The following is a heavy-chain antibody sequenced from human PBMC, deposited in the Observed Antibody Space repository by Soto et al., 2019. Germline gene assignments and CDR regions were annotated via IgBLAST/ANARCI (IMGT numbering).Heavy chain of an antibody. CDR1: GGSISSGGYY. Sequence: QSLTCTVSGGSISSGGYYWSWIRQHPGKGLEWIGYIYYSGSTYYNPSLKSRVTISVDTSKNQFSLKLSPVTAADTALYYCARDRARGDGAASGSDFGYYYYYGRDGLGQGTTVIAAS. CDR3: ARDRARGDGAASGSDFGYYYYYGRDG. CDR2: IYYSGST. D-gene: IGHD5-12*01. J-gene: IGHJ6*02. V-gene: IGHV4-31*03.